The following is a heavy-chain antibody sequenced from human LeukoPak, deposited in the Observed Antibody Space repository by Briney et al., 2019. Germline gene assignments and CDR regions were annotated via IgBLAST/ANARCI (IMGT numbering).Heavy chain of an antibody. Sequence: GASVKVSCKASGYTFTSYDINWVRQATGQGLEWMGWMNPNSGNTGYAQKFQGRVTMTRDTSISTAYMELSSLRYDDTAVYYCATNILVRDIINWFDPGAREPWSPSPQ. V-gene: IGHV1-8*02. CDR1: GYTFTSYD. J-gene: IGHJ5*02. D-gene: IGHD3-10*01. CDR3: ATNILVRDIINWFDP. CDR2: MNPNSGNT.